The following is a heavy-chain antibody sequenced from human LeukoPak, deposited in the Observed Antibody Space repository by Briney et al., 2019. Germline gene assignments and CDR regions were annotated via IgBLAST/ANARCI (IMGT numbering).Heavy chain of an antibody. CDR1: GFTFSSYA. D-gene: IGHD3-22*01. CDR3: ARDDSSDLRPYYFEY. J-gene: IGHJ4*02. V-gene: IGHV3-64*01. Sequence: PGGSLRLSCAASGFTFSSYAVHWVRQAPGKGLEYVSGISSNGGSTYYANSVKGRFTISRDNSKNTLYLQMGSLRAEDMAVYYCARDDSSDLRPYYFEYWGQGTLVTVSS. CDR2: ISSNGGST.